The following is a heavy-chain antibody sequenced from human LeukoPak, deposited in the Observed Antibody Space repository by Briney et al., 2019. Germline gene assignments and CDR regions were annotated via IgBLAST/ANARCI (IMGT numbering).Heavy chain of an antibody. Sequence: PSETLSLTCTVSGDSISSSSYYWGWIRQPPGKGLEWIGNIYYSGSTYYNPSLKSRVTVSVDTSKNQFSLKLSSVTAADTAVYYCARLNFGSLVGYWGQGTLVTVSS. D-gene: IGHD3-3*01. V-gene: IGHV4-39*01. CDR3: ARLNFGSLVGY. CDR2: IYYSGST. J-gene: IGHJ4*02. CDR1: GDSISSSSYY.